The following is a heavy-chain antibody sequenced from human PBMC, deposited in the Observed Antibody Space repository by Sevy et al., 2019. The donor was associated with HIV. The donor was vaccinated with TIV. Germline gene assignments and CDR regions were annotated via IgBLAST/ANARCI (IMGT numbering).Heavy chain of an antibody. Sequence: PSVKVSCKISGYTLREFPIHWVRQAPEKGLEWMGGFDENGEALYAQKFQGRVTLTEDTSIDTAYMELSSLRSEDSAMYYCATDIIVGRAYWGQGTRVTVSS. V-gene: IGHV1-24*01. CDR3: ATDIIVGRAY. CDR1: GYTLREFP. J-gene: IGHJ4*02. D-gene: IGHD3-10*01. CDR2: FDENGEA.